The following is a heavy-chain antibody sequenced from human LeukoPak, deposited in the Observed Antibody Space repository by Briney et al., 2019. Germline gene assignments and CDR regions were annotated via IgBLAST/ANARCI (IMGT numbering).Heavy chain of an antibody. CDR1: GYTLSSYG. CDR2: ISTYNGNT. J-gene: IGHJ4*02. V-gene: IGHV1-18*01. Sequence: GASVKVSCKASGYTLSSYGISWVRQAPGQGLEWMGWISTYNGNTNYAQKLQDRVTMTTDTSTSTAYMELRSLRSDDTAMYYCARRLERHHDFDYWGQGTLVTVSS. CDR3: ARRLERHHDFDY. D-gene: IGHD1-1*01.